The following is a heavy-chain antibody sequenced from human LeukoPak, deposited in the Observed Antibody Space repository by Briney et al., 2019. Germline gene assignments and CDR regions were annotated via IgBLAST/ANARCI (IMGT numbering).Heavy chain of an antibody. D-gene: IGHD3-10*01. CDR3: ARRVANSKYYYYGMDV. CDR2: INRSGST. V-gene: IGHV4-34*01. CDR1: GGSFSGYY. Sequence: PSETLSLTCAVYGGSFSGYYWSWIRQPPGNGLEWIGEINRSGSTNYNPSLKSRVTISVDTSKNQFSLKLSSVTAADTAVYYCARRVANSKYYYYGMDVWGQGTTVTVSS. J-gene: IGHJ6*02.